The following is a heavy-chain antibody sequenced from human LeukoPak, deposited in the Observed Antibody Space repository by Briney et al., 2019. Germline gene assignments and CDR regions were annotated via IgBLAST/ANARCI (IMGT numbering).Heavy chain of an antibody. J-gene: IGHJ4*02. Sequence: GGSLRLSCIASGFTFDNYAMHWLRQTPGQRPEWVSTLVGSGYVAYYRDSVKGRFTMSRDISKKTLYLQMNSLRAEDTAVYYCAKVERGPADIVVVVGFFEWGQGTLVTVSS. D-gene: IGHD2-15*01. CDR2: LVGSGYVA. CDR1: GFTFDNYA. CDR3: AKVERGPADIVVVVGFFE. V-gene: IGHV3-23*01.